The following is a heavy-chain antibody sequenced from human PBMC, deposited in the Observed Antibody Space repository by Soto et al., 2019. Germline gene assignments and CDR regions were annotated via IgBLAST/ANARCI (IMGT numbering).Heavy chain of an antibody. D-gene: IGHD1-7*01. CDR2: INPSGGST. CDR3: ARDPPTGTTLDWADS. CDR1: GYTFTSYY. Sequence: ASVKVSCKASGYTFTSYYMHWVRQAPGQGLEWMGIINPSGGSTSYAQKFQGRVTMTRDTSTSTVYMELSSLRSEDTAVYYCARDPPTGTTLDWADSWGQGTLVTVSS. J-gene: IGHJ4*02. V-gene: IGHV1-46*01.